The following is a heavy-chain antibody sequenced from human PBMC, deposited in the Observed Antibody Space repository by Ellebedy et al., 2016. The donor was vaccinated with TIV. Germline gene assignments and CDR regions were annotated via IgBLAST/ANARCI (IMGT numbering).Heavy chain of an antibody. V-gene: IGHV3-23*01. Sequence: PGGSLRLSCAASGFTFSSHAISWVPQAPGKGLEWVSAISGSGSSTYCADSLKGRFTISRDNSKNTLYLQMNSLRAEDTSVYYCARSDYYRYAFDIWGQGTMVTVSS. CDR2: ISGSGSST. J-gene: IGHJ3*02. CDR3: ARSDYYRYAFDI. CDR1: GFTFSSHA. D-gene: IGHD3-3*01.